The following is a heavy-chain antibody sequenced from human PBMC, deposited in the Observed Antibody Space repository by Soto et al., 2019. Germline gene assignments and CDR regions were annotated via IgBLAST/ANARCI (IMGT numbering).Heavy chain of an antibody. Sequence: QVQLQESGPGLVKPSETLSLTCTVSGGSLSGNYWTWIRQPPGKGLEWIGYIYYSGSTNYNPSLKSRVTITIDTSKNQFSLKLSSVTAADTAVYYCARLWTMVANDYWGQGTLVTVSS. V-gene: IGHV4-59*08. D-gene: IGHD3-10*01. CDR3: ARLWTMVANDY. CDR2: IYYSGST. J-gene: IGHJ4*02. CDR1: GGSLSGNY.